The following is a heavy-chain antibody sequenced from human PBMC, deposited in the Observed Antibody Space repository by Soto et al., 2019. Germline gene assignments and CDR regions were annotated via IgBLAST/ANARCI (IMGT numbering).Heavy chain of an antibody. CDR2: IDPSDSYT. D-gene: IGHD4-17*01. V-gene: IGHV5-10-1*03. CDR3: ARLRYDYGDYHWFDP. CDR1: GYSFTSYW. J-gene: IGHJ5*02. Sequence: EVQLVQSGAEVKKPGESLRISCKGSGYSFTSYWISWVRQMPGKGLEWMGRIDPSDSYTKYSPSFQGHVTMSADKSISTAYLQWSSLKASDTAMYYCARLRYDYGDYHWFDPWGQGTLVTVSS.